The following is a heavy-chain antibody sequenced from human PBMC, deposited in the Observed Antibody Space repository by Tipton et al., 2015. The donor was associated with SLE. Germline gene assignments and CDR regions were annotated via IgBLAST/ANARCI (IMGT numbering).Heavy chain of an antibody. CDR1: GGSISTYY. CDR3: ARQGGQWLDFDY. D-gene: IGHD6-19*01. J-gene: IGHJ4*02. CDR2: VDYIGST. V-gene: IGHV4-59*08. Sequence: TLSLTCTVSGGSISTYYWNWIRQSPGKGLEWIGYVDYIGSTNYNPSLKSRLTILVHRYKNQFSLKLSSVTAADTAVYYCARQGGQWLDFDYWGQGTLVTVSS.